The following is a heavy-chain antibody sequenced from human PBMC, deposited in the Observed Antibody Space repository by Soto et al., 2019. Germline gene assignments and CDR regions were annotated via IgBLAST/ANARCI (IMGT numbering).Heavy chain of an antibody. CDR1: GFTFSSYA. D-gene: IGHD2-2*01. Sequence: PGGSLRLSCAASGFTFSSYAMHWVRQAPGKGLEWVAVISYDGGNKYYADSVKGRFTISRDNSKNTLHLQMNSLRAEDTAVYYCARDHPGYCSSTSCYYYYYGMDVWAQGTTVTVSS. V-gene: IGHV3-30-3*01. CDR2: ISYDGGNK. CDR3: ARDHPGYCSSTSCYYYYYGMDV. J-gene: IGHJ6*02.